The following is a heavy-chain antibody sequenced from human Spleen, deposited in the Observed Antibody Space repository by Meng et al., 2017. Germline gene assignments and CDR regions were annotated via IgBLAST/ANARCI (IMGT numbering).Heavy chain of an antibody. Sequence: ASVKVSCKVSGYTFTEFSMHWVRQAPGKGLEWMGGFDPEYGETIYAQKFQGRVTMTEDTSTDTAYMELSSLRSEDKAVYYCARAPTGYSNNWYGLSTYYFDFWGQGTMVTVSS. CDR1: GYTFTEFS. CDR3: ARAPTGYSNNWYGLSTYYFDF. V-gene: IGHV1-24*01. CDR2: FDPEYGET. J-gene: IGHJ4*02. D-gene: IGHD6-13*01.